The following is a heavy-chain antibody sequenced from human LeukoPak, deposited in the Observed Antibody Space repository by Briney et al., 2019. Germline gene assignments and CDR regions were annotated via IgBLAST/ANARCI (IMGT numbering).Heavy chain of an antibody. CDR3: ARDSQYCSSTSCYHRFDY. CDR2: ISAYNGNT. V-gene: IGHV1-18*01. CDR1: GGTFSSYA. D-gene: IGHD2-2*01. J-gene: IGHJ4*02. Sequence: ASVKVSCKASGGTFSSYAISWVRQAPGQGLEWMGWISAYNGNTNYAQKLQGRVTMTTDTSTSTAYMELRSLRSDDTAVYYCARDSQYCSSTSCYHRFDYWGQGTLVTVSS.